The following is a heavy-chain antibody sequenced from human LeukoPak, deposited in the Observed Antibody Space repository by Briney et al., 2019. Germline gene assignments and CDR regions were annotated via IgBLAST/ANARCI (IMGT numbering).Heavy chain of an antibody. V-gene: IGHV6-1*01. CDR1: GDSVSSNSAA. CDR2: TYYRSKWYN. D-gene: IGHD3-9*01. Sequence: SQTLSLTCAISGDSVSSNSAAWNWIRQPPSRGLEWLGRTYYRSKWYNDYAVSVKSRITINPDTSKNQFSLQLNSVTPEDTAVYYCVRGRLRYFGFDPWGQGTLVTVSS. CDR3: VRGRLRYFGFDP. J-gene: IGHJ5*02.